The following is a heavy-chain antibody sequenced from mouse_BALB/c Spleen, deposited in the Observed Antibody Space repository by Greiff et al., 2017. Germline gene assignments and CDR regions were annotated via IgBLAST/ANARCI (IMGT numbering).Heavy chain of an antibody. D-gene: IGHD2-14*01. J-gene: IGHJ1*01. CDR3: ARHYRYWYFDV. Sequence: DVMLVESGGGLVQPGGSLKLSCAASGFTFSSYTMSWVRQTPEKRLEWVAYISNGGGSTYYPDTVKGRFTISRDNAKNTLYLQMSSLKSEDTAMYYCARHYRYWYFDVWGAGTTVTVSS. CDR2: ISNGGGST. V-gene: IGHV5-12-2*01. CDR1: GFTFSSYT.